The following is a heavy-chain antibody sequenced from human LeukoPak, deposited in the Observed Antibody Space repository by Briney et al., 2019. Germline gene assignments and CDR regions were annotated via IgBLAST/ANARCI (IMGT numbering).Heavy chain of an antibody. CDR3: ASRIVGTPDYFDY. Sequence: GGSLRLSWAASGFTFSSYSMIWVRQAAGKGLEWVSYISISSSSMYYADSMKGRITIARDNAKNSLYLQMNCLRVEDTAVYYGASRIVGTPDYFDYWGQGTLVTVSS. V-gene: IGHV3-21*01. J-gene: IGHJ4*02. D-gene: IGHD1-26*01. CDR1: GFTFSSYS. CDR2: ISISSSSM.